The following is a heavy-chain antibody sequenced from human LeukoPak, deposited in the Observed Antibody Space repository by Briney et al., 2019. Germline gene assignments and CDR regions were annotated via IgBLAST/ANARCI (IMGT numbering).Heavy chain of an antibody. V-gene: IGHV1-69*04. CDR3: ARDREQQLVQDAFDI. CDR2: IIPILGIA. D-gene: IGHD6-13*01. J-gene: IGHJ3*02. CDR1: GGTFSSYA. Sequence: SVKVSCKASGGTFSSYAISWARQAPGQGLEWVGRIIPILGIANYAQKFQGRVTITADKSTSTAYMELSSLRSEDTAVYYCARDREQQLVQDAFDIWGQGTMVTVSS.